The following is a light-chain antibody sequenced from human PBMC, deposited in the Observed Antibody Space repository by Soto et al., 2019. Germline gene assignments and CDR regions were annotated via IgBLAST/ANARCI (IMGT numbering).Light chain of an antibody. CDR3: KQSKSSPLT. Sequence: EIRMSQSPATLSASVGERVTLTCRASQSVSSWLAWYQQKPGKAPRVLIYAASSLPSVVPSRFSGSGSGTDFSLTISSLQPEDVATYYWKQSKSSPLTFGGGSNVAIK. J-gene: IGKJ4*01. V-gene: IGKV1-12*01. CDR1: QSVSSW. CDR2: AAS.